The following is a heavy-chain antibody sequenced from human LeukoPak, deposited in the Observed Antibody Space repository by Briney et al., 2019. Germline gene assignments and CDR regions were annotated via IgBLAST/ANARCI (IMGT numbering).Heavy chain of an antibody. CDR1: GFSFSSYE. Sequence: PGGSLRLSCAAPGFSFSSYEMNWVRQAPGKGLEWVSYISSSGSTIYNADSVKGRFTISRDNAKNSLYLQMNSLRAEDTAVYYCASGYYYGSGTLGPFDSWGQGTLVTVSS. V-gene: IGHV3-48*03. D-gene: IGHD3-10*01. J-gene: IGHJ5*01. CDR2: ISSSGSTI. CDR3: ASGYYYGSGTLGPFDS.